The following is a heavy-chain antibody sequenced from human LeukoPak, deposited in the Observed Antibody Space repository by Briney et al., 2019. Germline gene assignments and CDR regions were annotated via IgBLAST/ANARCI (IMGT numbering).Heavy chain of an antibody. J-gene: IGHJ5*02. V-gene: IGHV4-34*01. Sequence: PSETLSLTCAVYGGSFSDYYWSWIRQPPGKGLEWIGEINHSGSTNYNPSLKSRVTISVDTSKNQFSLKLSSVTAADTAIYYCARYYDSLTGSFPWGRGTLVTVSS. CDR3: ARYYDSLTGSFP. D-gene: IGHD3-9*01. CDR1: GGSFSDYY. CDR2: INHSGST.